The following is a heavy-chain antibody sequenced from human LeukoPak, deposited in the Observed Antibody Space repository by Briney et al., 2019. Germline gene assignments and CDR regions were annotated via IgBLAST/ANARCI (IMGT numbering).Heavy chain of an antibody. Sequence: SGPTLVNPTQTLTLTCTFSGFSLSTSGVGVGWIRQPPGKALEWLALIYRDDDKLYSPSLKSRLTITKDTSKNQVVLTMTNVDPVDTATYYCAHRRTYYDSSGYQYDYWGQGTLVTVSS. D-gene: IGHD3-22*01. CDR1: GFSLSTSGVG. CDR3: AHRRTYYDSSGYQYDY. J-gene: IGHJ4*02. V-gene: IGHV2-5*02. CDR2: IYRDDDK.